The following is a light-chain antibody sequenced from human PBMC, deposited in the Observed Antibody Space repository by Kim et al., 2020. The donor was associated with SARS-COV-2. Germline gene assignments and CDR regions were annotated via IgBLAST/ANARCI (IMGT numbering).Light chain of an antibody. CDR1: QSISSSY. CDR3: QQYGSSPYT. Sequence: EIVLTQSPGTLSLSPGKRATLSCRASQSISSSYLAWYQQKPGQAPRLLIYGASSRATGIPDRFSGSGSGTDFTLTISRLGPEDFAVYYCQQYGSSPYTFGQGTKLEI. J-gene: IGKJ2*01. V-gene: IGKV3-20*01. CDR2: GAS.